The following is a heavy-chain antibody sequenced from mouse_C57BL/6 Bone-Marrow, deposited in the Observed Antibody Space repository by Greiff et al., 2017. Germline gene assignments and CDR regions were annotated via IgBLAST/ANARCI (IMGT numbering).Heavy chain of an antibody. CDR2: IYPGSGST. CDR3: ARPYYSNYWYFDV. J-gene: IGHJ1*03. CDR1: GYTFTSYW. Sequence: VQLQQPGAELVKPGASVKMSCKASGYTFTSYWITWVKQRPGQGLEWIGEIYPGSGSTNYTEKFKSKATLTVDTSSSTAYMQLSSLTSADSAVYYCARPYYSNYWYFDVWGTGTTVTVSS. D-gene: IGHD2-5*01. V-gene: IGHV1-55*01.